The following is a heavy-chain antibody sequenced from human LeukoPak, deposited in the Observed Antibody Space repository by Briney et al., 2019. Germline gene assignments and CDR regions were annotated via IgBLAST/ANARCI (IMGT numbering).Heavy chain of an antibody. D-gene: IGHD5-18*01. CDR1: GFTFSSYA. CDR2: ITDGDGSS. J-gene: IGHJ4*02. Sequence: GGSLRLSCAASGFTFSSYAMSWVRQAPGKGLEWVSSITDGDGSSYYADSVKGRFTISRDNSKNTLCLQMNSLSAEDTAIFYGALGGRGYNYGFDCWGQGTLVTVSS. CDR3: ALGGRGYNYGFDC. V-gene: IGHV3-23*01.